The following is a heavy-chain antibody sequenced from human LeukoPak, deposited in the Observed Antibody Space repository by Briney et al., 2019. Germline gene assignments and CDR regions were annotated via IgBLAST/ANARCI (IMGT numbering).Heavy chain of an antibody. V-gene: IGHV3-30*02. CDR1: GFTFSSYG. Sequence: GGSLRLSCAASGFTFSSYGMHWVRQAPGKGLEWVAFIRYDGSNKYYADSVKGRFTISRDNSKNTLYLQMNSLRAEDTAVYYCANLMYKPESDAFDIWGQGTMVTVSS. CDR3: ANLMYKPESDAFDI. J-gene: IGHJ3*02. D-gene: IGHD1-14*01. CDR2: IRYDGSNK.